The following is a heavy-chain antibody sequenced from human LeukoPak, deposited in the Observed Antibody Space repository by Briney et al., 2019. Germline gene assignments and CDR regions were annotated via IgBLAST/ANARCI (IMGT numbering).Heavy chain of an antibody. J-gene: IGHJ4*02. V-gene: IGHV3-7*01. CDR1: GFTFSSHW. CDR2: IKPDGSET. Sequence: GGSLRLSCAASGFTFSSHWMSWIRQAPGKRLEWVANIKPDGSETNYMDSVKGRFTISRDNAKNSLYLQMNSLRAEDTAVYYCARGGFSYGCWGQGTLVTVSS. D-gene: IGHD3-10*01. CDR3: ARGGFSYGC.